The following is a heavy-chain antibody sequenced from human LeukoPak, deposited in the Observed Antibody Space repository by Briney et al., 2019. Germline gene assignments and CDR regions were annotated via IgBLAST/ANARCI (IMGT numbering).Heavy chain of an antibody. D-gene: IGHD4/OR15-4a*01. CDR1: GFTFSSYA. CDR2: ISYDGSNK. CDR3: ARDHSGAWRRYFDY. Sequence: PGGSLRLSRAASGFTFSSYAMHWVRQAPGKGLEWVAVISYDGSNKYYADSVKGRFTISRDNSKNTLYLQMNSLRAGDTAVYYCARDHSGAWRRYFDYWGQGTLVTVSS. J-gene: IGHJ4*02. V-gene: IGHV3-30-3*01.